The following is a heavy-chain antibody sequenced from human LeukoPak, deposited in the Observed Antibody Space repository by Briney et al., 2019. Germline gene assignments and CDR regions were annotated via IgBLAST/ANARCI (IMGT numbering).Heavy chain of an antibody. CDR3: ARERGGILERIIRAGDYYYMDV. J-gene: IGHJ6*03. Sequence: GGPLRLSCAASGFTFSSYSMNWVRQAPGKGLEWVSYISSSSSTIYYADSVKGRFTISRDNAKNSLYLQMNSLRAEDTAVYYCARERGGILERIIRAGDYYYMDVWGKGTTVTVSS. V-gene: IGHV3-48*01. CDR2: ISSSSSTI. CDR1: GFTFSSYS. D-gene: IGHD3-3*01.